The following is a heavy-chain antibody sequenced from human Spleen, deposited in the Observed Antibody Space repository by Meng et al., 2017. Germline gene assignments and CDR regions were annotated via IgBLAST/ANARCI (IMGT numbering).Heavy chain of an antibody. Sequence: QLQLQESGPGLVKPSGTLSLTCTVSGDSISSDIWWSWVRQPPGKGLEWIGEVYHRGDTNYNPSLKSRVDISVDKSKNQFYLSLFFVTAADTAVYYCGRDQGRELINHWGQGTLVTVSS. CDR3: GRDQGRELINH. CDR1: GDSISSDIW. J-gene: IGHJ4*02. V-gene: IGHV4-4*02. D-gene: IGHD1-7*01. CDR2: VYHRGDT.